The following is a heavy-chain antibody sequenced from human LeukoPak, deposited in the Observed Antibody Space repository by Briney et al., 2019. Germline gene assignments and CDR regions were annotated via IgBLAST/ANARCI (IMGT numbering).Heavy chain of an antibody. J-gene: IGHJ4*02. CDR3: ARTLYIAAAPGGFDY. CDR2: INPNSGGT. V-gene: IGHV1-2*02. CDR1: GYTFTGYC. D-gene: IGHD6-13*01. Sequence: ASVKVSCKASGYTFTGYCMHWVRQAPGQGLEWMGWINPNSGGTNYAQKFQGRVTMTRDTSISTAYMELSRLRSDDTAVYYCARTLYIAAAPGGFDYWGQGTLVAVSS.